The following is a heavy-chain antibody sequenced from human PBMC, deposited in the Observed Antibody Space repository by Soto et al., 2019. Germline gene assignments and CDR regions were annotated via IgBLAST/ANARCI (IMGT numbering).Heavy chain of an antibody. J-gene: IGHJ4*02. V-gene: IGHV3-30-3*01. D-gene: IGHD3-10*01. CDR2: ISYDGSNK. CDR1: GFTFSSYA. Sequence: GGSLRLSCAASGFTFSSYAMHWVRQAPGKGLEWVAVISYDGSNKYYADSVKGRFTISRDNSKNTLYLQMNSLRAEDTAVYYCAKDYPGKIITMVRGVHFYFDYWGQGTLVTVSS. CDR3: AKDYPGKIITMVRGVHFYFDY.